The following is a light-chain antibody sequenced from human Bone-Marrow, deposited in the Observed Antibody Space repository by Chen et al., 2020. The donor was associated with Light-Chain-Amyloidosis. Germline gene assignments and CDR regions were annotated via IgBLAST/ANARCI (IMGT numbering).Light chain of an antibody. CDR2: ATS. CDR3: QQTYDTLFA. J-gene: IGKJ3*01. CDR1: RSIDNY. Sequence: DIQLTQSPSSLSASVGDRVTITCRASRSIDNYLNWYQQKPGKPPKRLIYATSTLQSGVPSRFSGSGAGTEFTLTISSLQPEDFATYDCQQTYDTLFAFGPGTKVDI. V-gene: IGKV1-39*01.